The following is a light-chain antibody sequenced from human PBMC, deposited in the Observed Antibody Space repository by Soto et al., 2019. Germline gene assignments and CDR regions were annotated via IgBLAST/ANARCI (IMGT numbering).Light chain of an antibody. CDR3: CSYAGSSAVV. Sequence: QSALTQPASVSGSTGQSITMSCTGISSDVGSYIFVSWYQQHPGKAPKLIIYEATKRPSGISSRFSGSKSGNTASLTISGLQAEDEADYYCCSYAGSSAVVFGGGTQLTVL. J-gene: IGLJ2*01. V-gene: IGLV2-23*01. CDR2: EAT. CDR1: SSDVGSYIF.